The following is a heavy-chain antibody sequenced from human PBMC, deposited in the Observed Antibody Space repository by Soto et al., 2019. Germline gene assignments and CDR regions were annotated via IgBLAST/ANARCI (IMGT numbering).Heavy chain of an antibody. CDR3: ARDENWNYDY. CDR1: GYTFTSYG. D-gene: IGHD1-7*01. V-gene: IGHV1-18*04. J-gene: IGHJ4*02. Sequence: QVQLVQSGAEVKKPGASVKVSCKASGYTFTSYGISWMRQAPGQGLEWMGWISAYNGNTNYAQKLQGRVTITTDTSTSTDYMELRSLRSDDTALYCWARDENWNYDYWGQVTLVTVSS. CDR2: ISAYNGNT.